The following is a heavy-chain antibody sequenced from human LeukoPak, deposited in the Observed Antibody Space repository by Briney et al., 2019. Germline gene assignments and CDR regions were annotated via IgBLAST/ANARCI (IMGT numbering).Heavy chain of an antibody. V-gene: IGHV3-23*01. J-gene: IGHJ4*02. CDR2: VTGSAGTT. Sequence: GGSLRLSCAASGFTFSSYAMSWVRQARGKGLEWVSAVTGSAGTTYYAGSVKGRFTISRENSKNTLYLQMNSLRAEDTALYYCARTPLVRYFDSWGQGTLVTVSS. D-gene: IGHD2-2*01. CDR3: ARTPLVRYFDS. CDR1: GFTFSSYA.